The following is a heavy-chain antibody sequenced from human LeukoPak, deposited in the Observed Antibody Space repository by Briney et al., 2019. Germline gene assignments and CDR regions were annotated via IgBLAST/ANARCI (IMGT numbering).Heavy chain of an antibody. CDR1: GGSISSYY. J-gene: IGHJ6*02. CDR2: IYTSGST. D-gene: IGHD2-21*02. V-gene: IGHV4-4*07. CDR3: ARVRAYCGGDCYNPYYYYGMDV. Sequence: PSETLSLTRTVSGGSISSYYWSWIRQPAGKGLEWIGRIYTSGSTNYNPSLKSRVTMSVDTSKNQFSLKLSSVTAADTAVYYCARVRAYCGGDCYNPYYYYGMDVWGQGTTVTVSS.